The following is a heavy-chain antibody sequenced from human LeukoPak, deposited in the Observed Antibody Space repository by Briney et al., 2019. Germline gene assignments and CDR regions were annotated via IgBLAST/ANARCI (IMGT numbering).Heavy chain of an antibody. CDR1: GGTFSSYA. CDR3: ARILAYGSGSYYNRSRHYYYYYGMDV. D-gene: IGHD3-10*01. J-gene: IGHJ6*02. CDR2: IIPIFGTA. V-gene: IGHV1-69*01. Sequence: GASVKVSCKASGGTFSSYAISWVRQAPGQGLEWMGGIIPIFGTANYAQKFQGRVTITADESTSTAYMELSSLRSEDTAVYYYARILAYGSGSYYNRSRHYYYYYGMDVWGQGTTVTVSS.